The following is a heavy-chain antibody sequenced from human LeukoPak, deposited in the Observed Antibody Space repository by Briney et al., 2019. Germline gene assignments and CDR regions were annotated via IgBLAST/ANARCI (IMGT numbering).Heavy chain of an antibody. CDR2: IHSSGST. J-gene: IGHJ4*02. CDR3: ARGGKATVVTM. D-gene: IGHD4-23*01. CDR1: GGSINSYY. V-gene: IGHV4-4*07. Sequence: SETLSLSCTVSGGSINSYYWSWVRQPAGKGLEWIGRIHSSGSTNYNPSLKSRVSMSVDTSKNQFSLKLTSVTAADTAVYYCARGGKATVVTMWGQGILVTVSS.